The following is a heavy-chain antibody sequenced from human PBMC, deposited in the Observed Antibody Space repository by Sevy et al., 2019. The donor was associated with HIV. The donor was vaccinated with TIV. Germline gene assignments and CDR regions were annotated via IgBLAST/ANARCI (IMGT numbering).Heavy chain of an antibody. J-gene: IGHJ5*02. CDR3: ARGQHSSGWRNWFDP. Sequence: ASVKVSCKASRYTFSDYYLHWVRQAPGQGVEWMGWIYPNSGGTNYAQKLQGRVTMTRDTSINTAYMELSSLSSDDTAVYYCARGQHSSGWRNWFDPLGQRTVVTVSS. CDR1: RYTFSDYY. D-gene: IGHD6-19*01. V-gene: IGHV1-2*02. CDR2: IYPNSGGT.